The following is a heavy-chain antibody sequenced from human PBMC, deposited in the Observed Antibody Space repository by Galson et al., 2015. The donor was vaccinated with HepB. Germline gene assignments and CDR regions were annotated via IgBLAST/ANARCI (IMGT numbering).Heavy chain of an antibody. CDR2: ISYDGSNK. CDR3: ASWGVLSPFDY. Sequence: SLRLSCAASGFTFSSYAMHWVRQAPGKGLEWVAVISYDGSNKYYADSVKGRFTISRDNSKNTLYLQMNSLRAEDTAVYYCASWGVLSPFDYWGQGTLVTVSS. D-gene: IGHD2-15*01. CDR1: GFTFSSYA. V-gene: IGHV3-30*04. J-gene: IGHJ4*02.